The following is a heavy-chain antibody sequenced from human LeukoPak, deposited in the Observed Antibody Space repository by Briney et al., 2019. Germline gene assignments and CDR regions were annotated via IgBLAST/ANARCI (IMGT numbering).Heavy chain of an antibody. CDR1: GGTFSSYA. J-gene: IGHJ4*02. Sequence: SVKVSCKASGGTFSSYAISWVRQAPGQGLEWSGRIIPIFGTANYAQKFQGRVTITTDESTSTAYMELSSLRSEDTAVYYCARPHSYGGNRGYFDYWGQGTLVTVSS. CDR3: ARPHSYGGNRGYFDY. D-gene: IGHD4-23*01. CDR2: IIPIFGTA. V-gene: IGHV1-69*05.